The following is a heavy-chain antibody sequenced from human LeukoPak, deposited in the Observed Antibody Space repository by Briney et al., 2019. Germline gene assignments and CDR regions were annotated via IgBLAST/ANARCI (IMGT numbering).Heavy chain of an antibody. J-gene: IGHJ4*02. Sequence: PGGSLTLSCTASGFTFGDYAVSWFRQAPGKGLEWAGFIRSKAYGGTTEYAASVKGRFTISRDDSKSIAHLQMNSLKTEDTAVYYCTRQLGPHSGWYFVHWGQGTLVTVSS. CDR1: GFTFGDYA. V-gene: IGHV3-49*03. CDR3: TRQLGPHSGWYFVH. CDR2: IRSKAYGGTT. D-gene: IGHD6-19*01.